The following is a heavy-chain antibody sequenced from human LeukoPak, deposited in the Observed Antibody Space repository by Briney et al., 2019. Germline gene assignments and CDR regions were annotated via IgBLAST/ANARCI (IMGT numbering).Heavy chain of an antibody. V-gene: IGHV3-48*01. CDR3: ARDSGYYGSGSYYWLDY. D-gene: IGHD3-10*01. CDR1: GFSFSGYS. J-gene: IGHJ4*02. Sequence: PGGSLRLSCAASGFSFSGYSMNWVRQAPGKGLEWVSYISRSISTIYYADSVKGRFTISRDNAKNSLYLQMNSLRAEDTAVYYCARDSGYYGSGSYYWLDYWGQGILVTVSS. CDR2: ISRSISTI.